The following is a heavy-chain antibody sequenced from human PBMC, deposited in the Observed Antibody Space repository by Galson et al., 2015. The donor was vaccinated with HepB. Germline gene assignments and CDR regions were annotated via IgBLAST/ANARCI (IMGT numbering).Heavy chain of an antibody. J-gene: IGHJ4*02. D-gene: IGHD2-21*02. Sequence: SVKVSCKASGYTFTAYYIFWVRQAPGRGLEWMGWINPNSGGTDYAQKFHGRVTMTRDTSVDTVYMGLSGLRSDDSAVYYCARGGGPYCGGDCYFYFDLWGQGTLVTVSS. CDR1: GYTFTAYY. CDR3: ARGGGPYCGGDCYFYFDL. V-gene: IGHV1-2*02. CDR2: INPNSGGT.